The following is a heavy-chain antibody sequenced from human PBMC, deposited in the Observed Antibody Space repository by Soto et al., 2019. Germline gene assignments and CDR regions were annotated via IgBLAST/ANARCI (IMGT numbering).Heavy chain of an antibody. D-gene: IGHD3-10*01. J-gene: IGHJ6*02. CDR1: GFTFSSYD. CDR2: IGTAGDT. V-gene: IGHV3-13*04. CDR3: ARGEGVGELLSFVRFYGGMDV. Sequence: HPGGSLRLSCAASGFTFSSYDMHWVRQATGKGLEWVSAIGTAGDTYYPGSVKGRFTISRENAKNSLYLQMNSLRAGDTAVYYCARGEGVGELLSFVRFYGGMDVWGQGTTVTVSS.